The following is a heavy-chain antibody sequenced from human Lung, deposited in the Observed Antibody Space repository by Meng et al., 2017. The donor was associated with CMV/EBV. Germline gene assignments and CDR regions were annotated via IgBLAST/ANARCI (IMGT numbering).Heavy chain of an antibody. CDR2: ISGNTGFI. J-gene: IGHJ6*02. CDR1: GFTFDDFA. D-gene: IGHD2-21*02. Sequence: RISCAASGFTFDDFAMHWVRQTPGEGLEWVSGISGNTGFIGYADSVKGRFTISRDNAKKTLSLQMNTLRSEDTALYYCAKGGGVRVTFDAMDVWGQGTXVTVSS. V-gene: IGHV3-9*01. CDR3: AKGGGVRVTFDAMDV.